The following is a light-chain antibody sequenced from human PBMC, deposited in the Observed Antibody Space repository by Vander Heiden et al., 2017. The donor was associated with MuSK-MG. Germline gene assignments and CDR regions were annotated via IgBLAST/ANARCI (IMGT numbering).Light chain of an antibody. CDR1: VTNIGAGYD. J-gene: IGLJ3*02. Sequence: QSMLTQPPPVSGAPGQRVTISFTGSVTNIGAGYDVRWNQQHPGTAPMLLIYDNSNPPSGVPDRFSGSKSGTSASLAIAGLQAEDEADYYCQSYDSSLRGVFGGGTKLTVL. V-gene: IGLV1-40*01. CDR2: DNS. CDR3: QSYDSSLRGV.